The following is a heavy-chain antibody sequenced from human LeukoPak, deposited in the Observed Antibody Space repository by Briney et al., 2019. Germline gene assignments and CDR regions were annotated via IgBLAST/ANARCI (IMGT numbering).Heavy chain of an antibody. CDR2: IYTSGST. CDR1: GGSISIYY. V-gene: IGHV4-4*07. Sequence: PSETLSLTCSVSGGSISIYYWSWIRQPAGKGLEWIGRIYTSGSTNYNPSLKSRVTMSVDTSKNQFSLNPSSVTAADTAVYYCAPPPYYYEANGYSVAWGQGTLVTVSS. J-gene: IGHJ5*02. CDR3: APPPYYYEANGYSVA. D-gene: IGHD3-22*01.